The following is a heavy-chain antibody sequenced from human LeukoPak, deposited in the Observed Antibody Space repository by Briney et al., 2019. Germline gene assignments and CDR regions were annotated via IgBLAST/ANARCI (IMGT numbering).Heavy chain of an antibody. CDR3: ARGTYDSSGYYTDFDY. D-gene: IGHD3-22*01. CDR2: MNPNSGDR. V-gene: IGHV1-8*03. J-gene: IGHJ4*02. Sequence: GASVKVSCKASGYTFSSYDINWVRQATGQGLEWMGWMNPNSGDRGYAQKFQGRVTITRNTSISTAYMELSSLRSDDTAVYYCARGTYDSSGYYTDFDYWGQGTLVTVSS. CDR1: GYTFSSYD.